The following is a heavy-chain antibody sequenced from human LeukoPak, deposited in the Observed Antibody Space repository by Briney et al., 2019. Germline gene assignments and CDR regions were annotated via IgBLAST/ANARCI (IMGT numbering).Heavy chain of an antibody. CDR3: AKCIVRGRSTNRLDP. CDR2: ISGSGGST. J-gene: IGHJ5*02. V-gene: IGHV3-23*01. CDR1: GFTLSSYA. Sequence: PGGSLRLSCAASGFTLSSYAMSWVRQAPGKGLEWVSAISGSGGSTYYADSVKGRFTICRDNSKNTLYPQMNSLSADDPAVYYCAKCIVRGRSTNRLDPWGQGTLVTVSS. D-gene: IGHD3-16*02.